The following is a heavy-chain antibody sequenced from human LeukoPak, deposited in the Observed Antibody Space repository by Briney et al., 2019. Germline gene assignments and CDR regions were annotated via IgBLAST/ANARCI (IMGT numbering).Heavy chain of an antibody. CDR1: GLTFSSYA. J-gene: IGHJ4*02. D-gene: IGHD3-3*01. CDR3: AKVGFSEMEWLLYSDH. V-gene: IGHV3-23*01. CDR2: IRGSSGHT. Sequence: GGSLRLSCAASGLTFSSYAMSWVRQAPGKGLEWVSAIRGSSGHTYYADSVKGRFTISRDNSKNTLYLQTNSLRAEDTAVYYCAKVGFSEMEWLLYSDHWGQGTLVTVSS.